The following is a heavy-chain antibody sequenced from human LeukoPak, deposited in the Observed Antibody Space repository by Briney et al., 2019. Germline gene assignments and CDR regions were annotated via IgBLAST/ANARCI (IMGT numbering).Heavy chain of an antibody. CDR2: INDSGST. CDR1: GGTFSGYY. V-gene: IGHV4-34*01. CDR3: ARRYFGSGRLRQFEY. D-gene: IGHD3-10*01. J-gene: IGHJ4*02. Sequence: SETLSLTCGVYGGTFSGYYWSWIRQPPGKGLEWIGEINDSGSTNYNPSLKSRVTISVDTSQNQFSLNLTSVTAADTAVYYCARRYFGSGRLRQFEYWGQGTLVTVSS.